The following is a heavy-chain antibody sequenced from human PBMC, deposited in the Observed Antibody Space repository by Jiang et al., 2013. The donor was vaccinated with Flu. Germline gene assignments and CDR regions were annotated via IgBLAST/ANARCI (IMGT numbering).Heavy chain of an antibody. J-gene: IGHJ4*02. D-gene: IGHD1-7*01. CDR1: GFPFSKFA. CDR3: AKDRGQLELLLDS. V-gene: IGHV3-23*01. CDR2: LSGSGSIT. Sequence: LLESGGGLVQPGGSLRLSCAASGFPFSKFAMSWVRQAPGRGLEWVSALSGSGSITYYADSVKGRFTISRDNSKNTLYLQMSSLRAEDTAVYYCAKDRGQLELLLDSWGQGTLVTVSS.